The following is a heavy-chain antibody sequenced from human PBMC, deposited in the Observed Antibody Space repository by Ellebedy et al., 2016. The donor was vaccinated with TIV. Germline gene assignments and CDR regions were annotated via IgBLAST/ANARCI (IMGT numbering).Heavy chain of an antibody. V-gene: IGHV3-23*01. D-gene: IGHD3-10*01. Sequence: PSETLSLTCAASGFTFSSYAMSWVRQAPGKGLEWVSTIGGSGGNTYYADSVKGRFTISRDNSKNTLYLQMNSLRAEDTAVYYCAKRYYGSGSYYAFDYWGQGTLVTASS. J-gene: IGHJ4*02. CDR1: GFTFSSYA. CDR3: AKRYYGSGSYYAFDY. CDR2: IGGSGGNT.